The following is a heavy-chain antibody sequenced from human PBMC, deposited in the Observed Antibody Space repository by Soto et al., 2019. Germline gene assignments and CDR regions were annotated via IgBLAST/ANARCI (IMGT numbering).Heavy chain of an antibody. Sequence: PGGSRRLSCAASGFTFSGYAMHGVGQAPGKGLEWVAVISYDGSNKYYADSVKGRFTISRDNSKNTLYLQMNSLRAEDTAVYYCAKDIVVVPAAILGRKYYYYGMDVWGQGTTVTVSS. CDR1: GFTFSGYA. V-gene: IGHV3-30-3*01. CDR2: ISYDGSNK. D-gene: IGHD2-2*02. CDR3: AKDIVVVPAAILGRKYYYYGMDV. J-gene: IGHJ6*02.